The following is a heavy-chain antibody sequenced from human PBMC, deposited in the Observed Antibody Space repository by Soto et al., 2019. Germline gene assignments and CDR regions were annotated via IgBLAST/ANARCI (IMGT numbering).Heavy chain of an antibody. V-gene: IGHV3-23*01. CDR2: ISNSGGTT. D-gene: IGHD4-17*01. CDR1: GVTFSSYA. Sequence: EVQLLESGGGLVQPGGSLRLSCAASGVTFSSYAMTWVRQAPGKGLEWVSGISNSGGTTFYADSVKGRFTISRDNSKNTLYLQISSLRAEDTSLYFCVQGNHGRGDYWGQGTLVSVSS. J-gene: IGHJ4*02. CDR3: VQGNHGRGDY.